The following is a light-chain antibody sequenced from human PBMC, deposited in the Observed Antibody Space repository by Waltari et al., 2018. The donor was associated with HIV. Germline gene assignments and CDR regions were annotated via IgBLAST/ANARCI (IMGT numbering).Light chain of an antibody. CDR2: EVS. Sequence: QSALTQPASVSGSPGQSITISCTGTSSDVGGYNYVSWFQQHPGTPPQLMIYEVSNRPSGVSNRFSGSKSGNTASLTISGLQAEDEADYYCSSYTSSSTLVFGTGTKVTVL. CDR1: SSDVGGYNY. V-gene: IGLV2-14*01. J-gene: IGLJ1*01. CDR3: SSYTSSSTLV.